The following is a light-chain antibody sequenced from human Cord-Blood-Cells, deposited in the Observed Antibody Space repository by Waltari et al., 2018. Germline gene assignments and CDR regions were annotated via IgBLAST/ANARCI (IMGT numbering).Light chain of an antibody. J-gene: IGLJ3*02. Sequence: AAETEESSLTLSRGRAVKHPCAASAGAVSIGLHPYWFQQKPGQAPRTLIYDTSNKHSWTPARFSGSLLGGKAALTLSGAQPEDEAEYYCLLSYIGARPVFGGGTKLTVL. CDR2: DTS. CDR3: LLSYIGARPV. V-gene: IGLV7-46*01. CDR1: AGAVSIGLH.